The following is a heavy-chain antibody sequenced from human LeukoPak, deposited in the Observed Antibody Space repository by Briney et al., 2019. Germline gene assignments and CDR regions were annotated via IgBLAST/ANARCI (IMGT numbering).Heavy chain of an antibody. J-gene: IGHJ4*02. Sequence: GGSLRLSCAASGFTFSSHEMNWVRQAPGKGLEWVSYITSSGTTKYGDSVKGRFTISRDNAKNSLYLQMKSLRAEDTAVYYCARSATDSSSVDYWGQGTLVTVSS. V-gene: IGHV3-48*03. CDR2: ITSSGTT. CDR3: ARSATDSSSVDY. D-gene: IGHD6-6*01. CDR1: GFTFSSHE.